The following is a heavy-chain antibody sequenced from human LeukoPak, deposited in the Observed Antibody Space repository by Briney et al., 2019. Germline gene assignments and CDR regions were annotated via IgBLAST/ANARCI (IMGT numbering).Heavy chain of an antibody. D-gene: IGHD2-2*01. CDR3: ARDVEKEAAAMTSFDY. CDR2: IKEDGSDK. J-gene: IGHJ4*02. Sequence: GGSLRLSCADPGFTLSSYRMSWVRQAPGKGLEWVANIKEDGSDKYYVDSVKGRFTISRDDAKNSLSLQMNSLRAEDTAVYYCARDVEKEAAAMTSFDYWGQGTLVTVSS. CDR1: GFTLSSYR. V-gene: IGHV3-7*01.